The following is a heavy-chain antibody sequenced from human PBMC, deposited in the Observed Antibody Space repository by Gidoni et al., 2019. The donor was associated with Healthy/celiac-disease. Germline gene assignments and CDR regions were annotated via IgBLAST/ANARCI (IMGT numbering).Heavy chain of an antibody. CDR3: AGYRNTYYYDSSGQENY. Sequence: EVQLLESGGGLVQPGGSLRLSCAASGFTFSSYAMSWVRQAPGKGLEWVSAISGSGGSTYYADSVKGRFTISRDNSKNTLYLQMNSLRAEDTAVYYCAGYRNTYYYDSSGQENYWGQGTLVTVSS. D-gene: IGHD3-22*01. J-gene: IGHJ4*02. CDR2: ISGSGGST. CDR1: GFTFSSYA. V-gene: IGHV3-23*01.